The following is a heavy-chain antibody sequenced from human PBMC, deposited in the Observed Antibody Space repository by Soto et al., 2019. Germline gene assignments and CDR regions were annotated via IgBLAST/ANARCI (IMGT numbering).Heavy chain of an antibody. D-gene: IGHD2-15*01. CDR2: ISGSGGST. Sequence: GALRLSFSGSGFTFSSYAMSLVRQAPGKGLEWVSAISGSGGSTYYVDSVKGRFTISRDNSKNTLYLQMNSLRAEDTAVYYCAKDQWWSPAGAFDIWGQGKMVTVSS. CDR3: AKDQWWSPAGAFDI. J-gene: IGHJ3*02. CDR1: GFTFSSYA. V-gene: IGHV3-23*01.